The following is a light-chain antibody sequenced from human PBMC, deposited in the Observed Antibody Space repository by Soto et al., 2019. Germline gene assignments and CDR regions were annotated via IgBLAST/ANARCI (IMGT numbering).Light chain of an antibody. J-gene: IGLJ3*02. V-gene: IGLV7-46*01. CDR3: FLTYSRDYGTLRV. CDR2: DTD. CDR1: TRAVTSSHY. Sequence: QAVVTQEPSLTVSPGGPVTLTCGSSTRAVTSSHYPYLSQQKPGQTPRTLIHDTDHKYSLTPAPFSGSLLGGKAALTLSGAQAEDEAVYYCFLTYSRDYGTLRVFGGGTQVTV.